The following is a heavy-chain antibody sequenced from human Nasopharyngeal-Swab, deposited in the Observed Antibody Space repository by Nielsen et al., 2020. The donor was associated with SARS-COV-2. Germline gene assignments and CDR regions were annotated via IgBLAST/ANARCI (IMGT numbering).Heavy chain of an antibody. Sequence: SETLSLTCTVSGDSISSTSYYWGWIRQPPGKGLEWSGSDYYTGSTYYNPSLKSRVSISVDTSKNQFSLKVSSVTAADTAVYYCARRRIANGDFDFWGQGTLVTVSS. CDR1: GDSISSTSYY. CDR3: ARRRIANGDFDF. CDR2: DYYTGST. J-gene: IGHJ4*02. D-gene: IGHD2-21*01. V-gene: IGHV4-39*01.